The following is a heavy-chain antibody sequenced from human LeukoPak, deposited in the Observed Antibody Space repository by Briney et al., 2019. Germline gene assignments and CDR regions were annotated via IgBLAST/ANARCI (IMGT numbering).Heavy chain of an antibody. D-gene: IGHD5-18*01. CDR3: ARGSFTYGGYSYGYRLGYFQH. CDR2: INHSGGT. V-gene: IGHV4-34*01. J-gene: IGHJ1*01. Sequence: PSETLSLTCAAYGGSFSGYYWSWIRQPPGKGLEWIGEINHSGGTNYNPSLKSRVTISVDTSKNQFSLKLSSVTAADTAVYYCARGSFTYGGYSYGYRLGYFQHWGQGTLVTVSS. CDR1: GGSFSGYY.